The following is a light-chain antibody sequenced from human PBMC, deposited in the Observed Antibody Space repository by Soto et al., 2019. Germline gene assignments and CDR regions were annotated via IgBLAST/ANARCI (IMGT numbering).Light chain of an antibody. CDR1: QSVSSN. CDR3: QQYNNWWT. V-gene: IGKV3-15*01. J-gene: IGKJ1*01. Sequence: EIVMTQSPATLSVSPGERATLSCRASQSVSSNLAWYQQEPGQAPRLLIYGASTRATGIPARFSGSGSGTEFTLTISSLQSEDFAVYYCQQYNNWWTFGQGTKVAIK. CDR2: GAS.